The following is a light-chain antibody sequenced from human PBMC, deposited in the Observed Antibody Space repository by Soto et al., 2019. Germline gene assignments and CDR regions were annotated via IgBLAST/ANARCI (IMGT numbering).Light chain of an antibody. Sequence: IVLAQSPGTLSLSPGEGATLSCRASQSVSTNYLAWYQQNPGQSPRLLIYGASRRATGIPDRFSGSGSGTDLTLTISRLEPEDIAVYYCQQYGSSPITFGQGTRLEIK. V-gene: IGKV3-20*01. CDR1: QSVSTNY. CDR3: QQYGSSPIT. J-gene: IGKJ5*01. CDR2: GAS.